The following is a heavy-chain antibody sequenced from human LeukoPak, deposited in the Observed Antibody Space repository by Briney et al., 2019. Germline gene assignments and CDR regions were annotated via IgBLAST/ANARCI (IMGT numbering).Heavy chain of an antibody. CDR2: IIPIFGTA. CDR3: AGGTNGYFDY. Sequence: GASVKVSCKASGGTFSSYAISWVRQAPGQGLEWMGGIIPIFGTANYAQKFQGRVTITADKSTSTAYMELSSLRSKDTAVYYCAGGTNGYFDYWGQGTLVTVSS. V-gene: IGHV1-69*06. J-gene: IGHJ4*02. D-gene: IGHD1-1*01. CDR1: GGTFSSYA.